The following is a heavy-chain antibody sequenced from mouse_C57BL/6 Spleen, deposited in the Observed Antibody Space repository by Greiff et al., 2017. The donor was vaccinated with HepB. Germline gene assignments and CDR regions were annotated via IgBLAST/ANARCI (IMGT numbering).Heavy chain of an antibody. J-gene: IGHJ2*01. V-gene: IGHV1-4*01. CDR1: GYTFTSYT. D-gene: IGHD2-3*01. CDR3: ARSVIYDGYYDDFDY. CDR2: INPSSGYT. Sequence: QVQLQQSGAELARPGASVKMSCKASGYTFTSYTMHWVKQRPGQGLEWIGYINPSSGYTKYNQKFKDKATLTADKSSSTAYMQLSSLTSEDSAVYYCARSVIYDGYYDDFDYWGQGPTLTVSS.